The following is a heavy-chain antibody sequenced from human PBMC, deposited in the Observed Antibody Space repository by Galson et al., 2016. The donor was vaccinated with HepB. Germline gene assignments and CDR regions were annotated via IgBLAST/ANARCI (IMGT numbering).Heavy chain of an antibody. Sequence: SLRLSCAASGITFSIHDMHWVRQAPGKGLEWVSAIETAGDTYYPDSVKGRFTISRENAKNSLYLQMNSLRAGDTAVYYCARGKSLLTMPWNYGLDVWGKGTTVSVSS. CDR1: GITFSIHD. CDR2: IETAGDT. CDR3: ARGKSLLTMPWNYGLDV. D-gene: IGHD4/OR15-4a*01. V-gene: IGHV3-13*01. J-gene: IGHJ6*04.